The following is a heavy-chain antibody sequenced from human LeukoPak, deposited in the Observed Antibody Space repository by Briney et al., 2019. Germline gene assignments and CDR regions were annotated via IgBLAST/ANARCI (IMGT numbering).Heavy chain of an antibody. CDR3: AKRGVVIRVILVGFHKEAYYFDS. D-gene: IGHD3-22*01. V-gene: IGHV3-23*01. CDR2: ISDSGGRT. CDR1: GITLSNYG. Sequence: QSGGSLRLSCAVSGITLSNYGMSWVRPAPGKGLEWVAGISDSGGRTNYADSVKGRFTISRDNPKNTLYLQMNSLRAEDTAVYFCAKRGVVIRVILVGFHKEAYYFDSWGQGALVTVSS. J-gene: IGHJ4*02.